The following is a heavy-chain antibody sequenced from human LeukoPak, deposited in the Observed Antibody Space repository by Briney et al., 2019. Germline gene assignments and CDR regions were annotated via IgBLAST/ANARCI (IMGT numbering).Heavy chain of an antibody. J-gene: IGHJ4*02. CDR1: GYTFTSYD. V-gene: IGHV1-8*01. Sequence: GASVKVSCKASGYTFTSYDINWVRQATGQGLAWMGWMNPNSGNAVYAQKFQGRVTMTRNTSITTAYMELTSLRSEDTAMYYCARGQSQFDYWGQGTLVTVSS. CDR3: ARGQSQFDY. CDR2: MNPNSGNA.